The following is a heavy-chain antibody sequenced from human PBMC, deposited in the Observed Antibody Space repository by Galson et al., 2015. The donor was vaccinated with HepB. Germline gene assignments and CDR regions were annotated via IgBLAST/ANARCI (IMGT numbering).Heavy chain of an antibody. V-gene: IGHV1-69*13. CDR2: IIPIFGTA. D-gene: IGHD3-10*01. Sequence: SVKVSCKASGGTFSSYAISWVRQAPGQGLEWMGGIIPIFGTANYAQKFQGRVTITADESTSTAYMELSSLRSEDTAVYYCARDWAMVRGRNTWYFDYWGQGTLVTVSS. CDR1: GGTFSSYA. J-gene: IGHJ4*02. CDR3: ARDWAMVRGRNTWYFDY.